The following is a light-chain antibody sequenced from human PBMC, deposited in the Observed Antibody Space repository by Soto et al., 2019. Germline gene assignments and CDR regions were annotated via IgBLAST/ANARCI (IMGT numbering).Light chain of an antibody. V-gene: IGKV1-27*01. CDR3: QQDSRVRV. CDR1: QGIRNF. CDR2: AAS. J-gene: IGKJ3*01. Sequence: DIQMTQSPTSLSASVGDRVTITCRASQGIRNFVAWYQQKPGKAPKLLIYAASTLQSGIPSWFSGSGSGTDFPLTCNSLQPEDVATCSSQQDSRVRVFGTGTKEEI.